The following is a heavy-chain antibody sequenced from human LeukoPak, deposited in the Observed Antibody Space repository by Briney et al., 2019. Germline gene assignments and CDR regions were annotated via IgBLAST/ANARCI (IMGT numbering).Heavy chain of an antibody. D-gene: IGHD1-26*01. CDR2: LTDNGDDT. V-gene: IGHV3-23*01. CDR3: AKGVGPSAPNGRVFDS. CDR1: GFTFNDHA. Sequence: PGGSLRLSCAASGFTFNDHAMAWVRQAPGKGLECVSILTDNGDDTHYSDSVKGRFTISRGNSKNTLFLQMNSLTAEDTAVYHCAKGVGPSAPNGRVFDSWGQGTLVTVSS. J-gene: IGHJ4*02.